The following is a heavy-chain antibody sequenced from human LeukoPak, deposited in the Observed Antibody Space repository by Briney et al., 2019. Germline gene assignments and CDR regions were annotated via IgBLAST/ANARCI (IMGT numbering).Heavy chain of an antibody. CDR1: GFSFSSYA. CDR2: ISGSGGST. Sequence: GGSLRLSCAASGFSFSSYALSWARQAPGKGLEWVSAISGSGGSTYYADSVKGRFTISRDNSTNTLYLQMNSLRAEDTAVYYCVKHRSTEWFLDCWGQGTLVTVSS. V-gene: IGHV3-23*01. D-gene: IGHD3-3*01. CDR3: VKHRSTEWFLDC. J-gene: IGHJ4*02.